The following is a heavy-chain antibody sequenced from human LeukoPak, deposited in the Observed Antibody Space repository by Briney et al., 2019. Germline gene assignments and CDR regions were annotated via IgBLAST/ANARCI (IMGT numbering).Heavy chain of an antibody. V-gene: IGHV3-21*01. J-gene: IGHJ6*02. CDR2: IRSSSSSI. CDR1: GSIFNSYT. CDR3: SRDGQYYGMDV. Sequence: AGGSLRLSCAASGSIFNSYTMNWVRQPPGKGLEWVAAIRSSSSSIYYADSVKGRFTISRDNAQNSVFLQMNSLRAEDTAVYYCSRDGQYYGMDVWGQGTTVTVSS.